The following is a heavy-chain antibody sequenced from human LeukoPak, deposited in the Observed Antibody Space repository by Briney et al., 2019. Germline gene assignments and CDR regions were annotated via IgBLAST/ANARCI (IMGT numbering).Heavy chain of an antibody. CDR2: IYYSGST. CDR1: GGSFSGYY. J-gene: IGHJ6*03. D-gene: IGHD3-10*01. V-gene: IGHV4-59*01. CDR3: ARSTTSSLWFGELLFASEKYYYYMDV. Sequence: SETLSLTCAVYGGSFSGYYWSWIRQPPGKGLEWIGYIYYSGSTNYNPSLKSRVTISVDTSKNQFSLKLSSVTAADTAVYYCARSTTSSLWFGELLFASEKYYYYMDVWGKGTTVTVSS.